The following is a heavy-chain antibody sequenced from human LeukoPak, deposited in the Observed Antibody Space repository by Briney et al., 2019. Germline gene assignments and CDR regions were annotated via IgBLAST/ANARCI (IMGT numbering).Heavy chain of an antibody. CDR3: ARHHWFDP. CDR2: IYYSGST. Sequence: PSETLSLTCTVSGCSISSYYWSWIRQPPGKGLEWIGYIYYSGSTNYNPSLKSRVTISVDTSKNQFSLKLSSVTAAGTAVYYCARHHWFDPWGQGTLVTVSS. J-gene: IGHJ5*02. CDR1: GCSISSYY. V-gene: IGHV4-59*08.